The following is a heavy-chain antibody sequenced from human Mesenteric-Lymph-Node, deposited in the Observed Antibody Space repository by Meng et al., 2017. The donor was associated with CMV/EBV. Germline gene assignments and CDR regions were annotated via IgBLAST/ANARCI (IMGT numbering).Heavy chain of an antibody. V-gene: IGHV3-30*04. J-gene: IGHJ4*02. CDR2: IQNNGDDK. CDR3: AIDFWAPITDY. Sequence: SCAGSGFNLRSYAMHWVRQAPGKGLEWVAVIQNNGDDKYYADSVTGRFTISRDTSKNTLYLQMNSLRPEDTAVYYCAIDFWAPITDYWGQGTLVTVSS. CDR1: GFNLRSYA. D-gene: IGHD3-16*01.